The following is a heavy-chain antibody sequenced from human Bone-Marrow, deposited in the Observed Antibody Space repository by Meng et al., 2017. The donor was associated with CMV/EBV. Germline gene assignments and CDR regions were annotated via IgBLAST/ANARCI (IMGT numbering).Heavy chain of an antibody. J-gene: IGHJ6*02. CDR2: MNPNSGNT. CDR3: ARRLTAARPRAKVWYYGMDV. D-gene: IGHD6-6*01. Sequence: ASVKVSCKASGGTFSSYTISWVRQAPGQGLEWMGWMNPNSGNTGYAQKFQGRVTMTRNTSISAAYMELSSLRSEDTAVYYCARRLTAARPRAKVWYYGMDVWGQGTTVTVSS. CDR1: GGTFSSYT. V-gene: IGHV1-8*02.